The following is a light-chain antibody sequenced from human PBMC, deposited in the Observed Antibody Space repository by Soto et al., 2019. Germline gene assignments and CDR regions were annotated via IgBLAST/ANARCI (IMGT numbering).Light chain of an antibody. CDR1: SSDVGTYDF. CDR2: DVS. V-gene: IGLV2-11*01. CDR3: AAGGTAGDDGLSSPFYV. Sequence: QSALTQPRSVSGSPGQSVTISCTGTSSDVGTYDFVSWYQQHPGKAPRLMIFDVSERPSGVPDRFSGSKSGNTASLTISGLQAEDEADYYCAAGGTAGDDGLSSPFYVFGTGTKVTV. J-gene: IGLJ1*01.